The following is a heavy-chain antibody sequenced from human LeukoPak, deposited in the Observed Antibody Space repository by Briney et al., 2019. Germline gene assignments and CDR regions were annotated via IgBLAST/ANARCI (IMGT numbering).Heavy chain of an antibody. J-gene: IGHJ5*02. CDR2: ISGSGGST. Sequence: GGSLRLSCAASGFTFSSYAMSWVRQAPGKGLEWVSAISGSGGSTYYADSVKGRFTISRDNSKNTLYLQMNSLRAEDTAVYYCASRTVVTPRSAFDPWGQGTLVTVSS. CDR1: GFTFSSYA. D-gene: IGHD4-23*01. CDR3: ASRTVVTPRSAFDP. V-gene: IGHV3-23*01.